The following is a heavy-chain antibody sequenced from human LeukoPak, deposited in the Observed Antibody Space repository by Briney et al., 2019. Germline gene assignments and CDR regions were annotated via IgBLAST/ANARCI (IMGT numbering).Heavy chain of an antibody. Sequence: GGSLRLSCAASGFTFSSYGMSWVRQAPGKGLEWVSAISGSGGSTYYADSVKGRFTISRDNSKSTLYLQMNSLRAEDAAVYYCAKDRGYYYDAFDIWGQGTMVTVSS. J-gene: IGHJ3*02. CDR2: ISGSGGST. V-gene: IGHV3-23*01. D-gene: IGHD3-10*01. CDR3: AKDRGYYYDAFDI. CDR1: GFTFSSYG.